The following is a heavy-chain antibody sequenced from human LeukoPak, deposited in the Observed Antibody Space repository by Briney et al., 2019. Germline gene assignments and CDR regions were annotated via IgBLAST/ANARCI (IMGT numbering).Heavy chain of an antibody. Sequence: GGSLRLSCAASRHTFISYAMSWVRQAPGKGLEWVSAISGSGGSTYYADSVKGRFTISRDNSKNTLYLQMNSLRAEDTAVYYSAKVYIAAAGSDVAYWGQGTLVTVSS. CDR2: ISGSGGST. CDR3: AKVYIAAAGSDVAY. J-gene: IGHJ4*02. CDR1: RHTFISYA. D-gene: IGHD6-13*01. V-gene: IGHV3-23*01.